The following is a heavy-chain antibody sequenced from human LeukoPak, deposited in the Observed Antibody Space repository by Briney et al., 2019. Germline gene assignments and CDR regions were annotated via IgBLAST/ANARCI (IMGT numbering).Heavy chain of an antibody. CDR2: ISSSGTYM. CDR3: ARDTVLNFAFDI. V-gene: IGHV3-21*01. Sequence: GGSLRLSCAGSGFTARSSSMNWVRRAPGKGLEWVSSISSSGTYMYYADSVKGRFTISRDNAKNSLYLQMNTLRAEDTAVYYCARDTVLNFAFDIWGQGTMVTVSS. J-gene: IGHJ3*02. D-gene: IGHD4-17*01. CDR1: GFTARSSS.